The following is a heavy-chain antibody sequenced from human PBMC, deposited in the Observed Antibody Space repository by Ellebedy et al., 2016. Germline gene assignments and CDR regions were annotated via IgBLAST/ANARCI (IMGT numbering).Heavy chain of an antibody. CDR1: GGSISSYY. D-gene: IGHD4-17*01. Sequence: SETLSLTCTVSGGSISSYYWGWIRQPPGKGLEWIGSIYYSGSTYYNPSLKSRVTISVDTSKNQFSLKLSSVTAADTAVYYCAREGIYGDYVPYYYYYYYGMDVWGQGTTVTVSS. CDR3: AREGIYGDYVPYYYYYYYGMDV. V-gene: IGHV4-39*02. CDR2: IYYSGST. J-gene: IGHJ6*02.